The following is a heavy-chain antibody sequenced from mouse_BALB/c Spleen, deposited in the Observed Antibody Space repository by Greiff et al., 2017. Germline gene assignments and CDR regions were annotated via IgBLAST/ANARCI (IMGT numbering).Heavy chain of an antibody. CDR1: GFSLTSYG. V-gene: IGHV2-6-2*01. CDR3: ARHGPIYDGYSYAMDY. D-gene: IGHD2-3*01. CDR2: IWSDGST. J-gene: IGHJ4*01. Sequence: VQLKESGPDLVAPSQSLSITCTVSGFSLTSYGVHWVRQPPGKGLEWLVVIWSDGSTTYNSALKSRLSISKDNSKSQVFLKMNSLQTDDTAMYYCARHGPIYDGYSYAMDYRGSGTSVTVSS.